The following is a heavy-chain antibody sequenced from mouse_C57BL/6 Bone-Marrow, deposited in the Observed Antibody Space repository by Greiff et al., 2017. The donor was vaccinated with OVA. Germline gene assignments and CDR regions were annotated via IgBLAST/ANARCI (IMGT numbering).Heavy chain of an antibody. CDR2: IWSGGST. CDR3: ASPIYYDYDWFAY. J-gene: IGHJ3*01. Sequence: QVQLKESGPGLVQPSQSLSITCTVSGFSLTSYGVHWVRQSPGKGLEWLGVIWSGGSTDYNAAFISRLSISKDNSKSQVFFKMNSLQADDTAIYYCASPIYYDYDWFAYWGQGTLVTVSA. CDR1: GFSLTSYG. V-gene: IGHV2-2*01. D-gene: IGHD2-4*01.